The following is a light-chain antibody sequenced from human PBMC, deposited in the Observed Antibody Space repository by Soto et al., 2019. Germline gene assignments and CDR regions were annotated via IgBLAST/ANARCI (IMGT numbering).Light chain of an antibody. Sequence: QSALTQPPSVSAAPGQKVTISCSGSSSNIGNNYVSWYQQLPGTAPKLLIYENNKRPSGIPDRFSGSKSGTSATLGITGLQTGDEADYYCGTWDSSLTYAFGTGTKVTVL. V-gene: IGLV1-51*02. CDR1: SSNIGNNY. J-gene: IGLJ1*01. CDR3: GTWDSSLTYA. CDR2: ENN.